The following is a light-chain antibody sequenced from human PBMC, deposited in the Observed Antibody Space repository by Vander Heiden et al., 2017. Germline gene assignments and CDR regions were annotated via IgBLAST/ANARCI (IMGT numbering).Light chain of an antibody. CDR3: QQDNSYYT. CDR2: KAS. V-gene: IGKV1-5*03. J-gene: IGKJ4*01. Sequence: DIQMSQSPSTLSASVGDRVTIPCRASQSISRWLAWYELKPWRAAKLLIYKASRGESGVPQKFSCSGYVPEFTLAIRCRLTNDFATYYGQQDNSYYTYGGRTEMDIK. CDR1: QSISRW.